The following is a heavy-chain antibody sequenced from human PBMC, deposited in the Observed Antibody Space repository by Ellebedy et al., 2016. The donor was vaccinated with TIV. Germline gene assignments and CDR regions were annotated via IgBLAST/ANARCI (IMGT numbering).Heavy chain of an antibody. V-gene: IGHV1-69*13. CDR1: GGTFSSYA. CDR3: ERVPHDYALHFDY. J-gene: IGHJ4*02. CDR2: IIPIFGTA. Sequence: SVKVSXKASGGTFSSYAISWVRQAPGQGLEWMGGIIPIFGTANYAQKFQGRVTITADESTSTAYMELSSLRSEDTAVYYCERVPHDYALHFDYWGQGTLVTVSS. D-gene: IGHD4-17*01.